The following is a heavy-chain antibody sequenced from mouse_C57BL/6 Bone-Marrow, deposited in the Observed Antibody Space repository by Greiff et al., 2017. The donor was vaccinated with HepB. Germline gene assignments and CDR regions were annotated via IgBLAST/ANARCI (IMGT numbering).Heavy chain of an antibody. Sequence: QVQLKESGAELARPGASVKLSCKASGYTFTSYGISWVKQRTGQGLEWIGEIYPRSGNTYYNEKFKGKATLTADKSSSTAYMELRSLTSEDSAVYFCARNIYDGYFPFAYWGQGTLVTVSA. CDR3: ARNIYDGYFPFAY. CDR1: GYTFTSYG. D-gene: IGHD2-3*01. V-gene: IGHV1-81*01. CDR2: IYPRSGNT. J-gene: IGHJ3*01.